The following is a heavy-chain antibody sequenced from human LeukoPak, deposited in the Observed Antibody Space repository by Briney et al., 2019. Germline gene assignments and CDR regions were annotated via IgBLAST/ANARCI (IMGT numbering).Heavy chain of an antibody. J-gene: IGHJ3*02. V-gene: IGHV3-7*01. CDR2: IKQDGTDK. D-gene: IGHD1-26*01. CDR3: VRVRGGSGRSYAADAFDI. CDR1: GFTFSYYW. Sequence: GGSLRLSCAASGFTFSYYWMSWVRQAPGKGLEWVANIKQDGTDKYYVDSVRGRFTISRDNAKNSLYLQMNSLRAEDTAVYYCVRVRGGSGRSYAADAFDIWGQGTMVTVSS.